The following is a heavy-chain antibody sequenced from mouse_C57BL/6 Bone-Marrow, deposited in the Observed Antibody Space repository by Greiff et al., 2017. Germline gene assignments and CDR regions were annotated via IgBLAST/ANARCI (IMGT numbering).Heavy chain of an antibody. CDR2: IWRGGST. V-gene: IGHV2-5*01. J-gene: IGHJ2*01. CDR1: GFSLTSYG. D-gene: IGHD1-1*01. Sequence: QVQLQQSGPGLVQPSQSLSITCTVSGFSLTSYGVHWVRQSPGKGLAWLGVIWRGGSTDYNAAFMSRLSITKDNSKSQVFFKMNSLQADDTAIYYCAKDYGSNPYYFDYWGQGTTLTVSS. CDR3: AKDYGSNPYYFDY.